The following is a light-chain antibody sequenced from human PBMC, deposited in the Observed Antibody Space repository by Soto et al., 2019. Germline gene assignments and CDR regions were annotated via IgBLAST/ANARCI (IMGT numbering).Light chain of an antibody. CDR2: DVS. J-gene: IGLJ1*01. V-gene: IGLV2-14*01. CDR1: SGDVGVSNS. CDR3: YSYPASSTVPYV. Sequence: QSALTQPASVSGSPGQSITISCSGTSGDVGVSNSVSWYQQHPGKVPKVIIYDVSFRPSGISNRFSGSKSGNTASLTISGLQAEDEAEYFCYSYPASSTVPYVFGSGTKLTVL.